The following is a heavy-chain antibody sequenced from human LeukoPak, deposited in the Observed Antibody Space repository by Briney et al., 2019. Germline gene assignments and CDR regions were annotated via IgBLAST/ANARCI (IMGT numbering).Heavy chain of an antibody. CDR3: ARALNPLSGTYYFDY. CDR1: GGSISGYY. J-gene: IGHJ4*02. CDR2: IYYSGNT. D-gene: IGHD3-10*01. Sequence: KPSETLSLTCTVSGGSISGYYWSWIRQPPGKGLECIGYIYYSGNTKYNPSLKSRVTISVDTSKNQFSLKLSTVTAADTAVYYCARALNPLSGTYYFDYWGQGTAVTHSS. V-gene: IGHV4-59*12.